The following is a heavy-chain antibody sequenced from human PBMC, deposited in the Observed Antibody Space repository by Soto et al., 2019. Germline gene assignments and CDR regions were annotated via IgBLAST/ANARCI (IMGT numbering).Heavy chain of an antibody. V-gene: IGHV3-33*01. CDR1: GFTFSSYG. Sequence: QVQLVESGGGVVQPGRSLRLSCAASGFTFSSYGMHWVRQAPGKGLEWVAVIWYDGSNKYYADSVKGRFTISRDNSKNTLYLQMNSLSAEDTAVYYCARDRDSGSYPGSFDYWGQGTLVTVSS. D-gene: IGHD1-26*01. CDR3: ARDRDSGSYPGSFDY. CDR2: IWYDGSNK. J-gene: IGHJ4*02.